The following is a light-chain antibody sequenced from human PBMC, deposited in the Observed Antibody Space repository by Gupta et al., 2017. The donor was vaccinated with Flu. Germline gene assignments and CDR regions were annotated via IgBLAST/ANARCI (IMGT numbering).Light chain of an antibody. V-gene: IGLV2-8*01. CDR3: SAYGGNNNLAV. CDR2: AVT. CDR1: GGGYNY. Sequence: GGGYNYVSWYQQHPGKAPKLMIYAVTKRPSGVPDRFSGSKSGNTASLTVAGLRAEDEADYDCSAYGGNNNLAVCGTGNKVNGL. J-gene: IGLJ1*01.